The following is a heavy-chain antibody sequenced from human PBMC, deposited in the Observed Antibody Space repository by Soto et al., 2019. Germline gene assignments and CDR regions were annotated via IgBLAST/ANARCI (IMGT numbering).Heavy chain of an antibody. J-gene: IGHJ6*02. CDR3: AKALVRGYYYYYGMDV. CDR2: ISDSGVST. V-gene: IGHV3-23*01. D-gene: IGHD3-10*01. Sequence: GGSLRLSCEASGFTFSNYALTWVRQAPGKGLEWVSAISDSGVSTYYADSVKGRFTISRDNFKNTLYLQMNSLRAEDMAAYYCAKALVRGYYYYYGMDVWGQGTTVTVSS. CDR1: GFTFSNYA.